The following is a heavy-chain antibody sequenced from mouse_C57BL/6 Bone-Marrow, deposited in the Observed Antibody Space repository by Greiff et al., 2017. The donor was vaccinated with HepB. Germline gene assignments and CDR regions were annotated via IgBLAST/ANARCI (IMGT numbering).Heavy chain of an antibody. Sequence: VMLVESGAELARPGASVKLSCKASGYTFTSYGISWVKQRTGQGLEWIGEIYPRSGNTYYNEKFKGKATLTADKSSSTAYIELRSLTSEDSAVYFCARKVGGPMDYWGQGTSVTVSS. V-gene: IGHV1-81*01. CDR1: GYTFTSYG. CDR2: IYPRSGNT. CDR3: ARKVGGPMDY. J-gene: IGHJ4*01. D-gene: IGHD1-1*01.